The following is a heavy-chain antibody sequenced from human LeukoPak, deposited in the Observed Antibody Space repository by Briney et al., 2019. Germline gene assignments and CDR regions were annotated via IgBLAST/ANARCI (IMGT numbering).Heavy chain of an antibody. CDR3: AREYSGYAGDYYGMDV. CDR2: IDPSDSYT. V-gene: IGHV5-10-1*01. CDR1: GYSFTSYW. D-gene: IGHD5-12*01. Sequence: GESLRISSKGSGYSFTSYWISWVRQMPGKGLEWMGRIDPSDSYTNYSPSFQGHVTISADKSISTAYLQWSSLKASDTAMYYCAREYSGYAGDYYGMDVWGKGTTVTVSS. J-gene: IGHJ6*04.